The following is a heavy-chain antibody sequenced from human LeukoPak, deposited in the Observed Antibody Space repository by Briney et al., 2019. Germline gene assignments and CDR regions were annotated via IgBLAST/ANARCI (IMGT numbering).Heavy chain of an antibody. D-gene: IGHD4-17*01. J-gene: IGHJ4*02. CDR2: INWNGGST. Sequence: WTGGSLRLSCAASGFTFDDYGRSWVRQAPGKGLEWVSGINWNGGSTGYADSVKGRFTISRDDAKNSLYLQMNSLRAEDTALYYCARDLYGDYYFDYWGQGTLVTVSS. CDR3: ARDLYGDYYFDY. V-gene: IGHV3-20*04. CDR1: GFTFDDYG.